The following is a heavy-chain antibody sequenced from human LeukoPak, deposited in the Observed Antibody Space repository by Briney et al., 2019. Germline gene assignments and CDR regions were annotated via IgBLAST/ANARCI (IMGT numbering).Heavy chain of an antibody. J-gene: IGHJ4*02. Sequence: GGSLRLSCAASGFTFSSYSMHWVRQAQGKVLEYVSAISSNGDNTYYASSVKGRFTISRDNSRNTLHLQMGSVTPEDMGVYYCASRTSIGYYEVWGQGTLVTVSS. V-gene: IGHV3-64*01. D-gene: IGHD1-26*01. CDR3: ASRTSIGYYEV. CDR2: ISSNGDNT. CDR1: GFTFSSYS.